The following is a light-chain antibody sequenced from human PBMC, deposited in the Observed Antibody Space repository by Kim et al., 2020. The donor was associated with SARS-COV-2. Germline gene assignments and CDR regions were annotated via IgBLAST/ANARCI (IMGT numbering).Light chain of an antibody. J-gene: IGKJ1*01. CDR1: QGISDC. CDR2: DAS. Sequence: PSVGDRVTITCRASQGISDCLDWYQQKPGKAPKLLIYDASSLQSGVPSRFSGSGSGTDFTLTISNLQPEDFATYYCQQTDSFPWTFGQGTKVDIK. V-gene: IGKV1-12*01. CDR3: QQTDSFPWT.